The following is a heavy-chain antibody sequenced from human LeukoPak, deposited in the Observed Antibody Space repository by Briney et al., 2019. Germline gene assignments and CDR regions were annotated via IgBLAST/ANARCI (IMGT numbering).Heavy chain of an antibody. Sequence: GASVKVSCKASGYTFTSYGISWVRQAPGQGLEWMGWISAYNGNTNYAQKLQGRVTMTTDTSTSTAYMELRSLRSDDTDVYYCAREMGYYDSSGYSDAFDIWGQGTMVTVSS. D-gene: IGHD3-22*01. CDR3: AREMGYYDSSGYSDAFDI. V-gene: IGHV1-18*01. CDR2: ISAYNGNT. CDR1: GYTFTSYG. J-gene: IGHJ3*02.